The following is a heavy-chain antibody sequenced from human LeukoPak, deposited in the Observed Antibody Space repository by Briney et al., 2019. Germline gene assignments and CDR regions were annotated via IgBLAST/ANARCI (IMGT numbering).Heavy chain of an antibody. CDR2: IYSDGST. CDR3: ARETVPAYFDY. Sequence: PGGSLRLSCAASGFTVSSNYMSWVRQAPGKGLVWVSVIYSDGSTYYADSVKGRFTISRDSSKNTLYLQMNSLGAEDTAVYYCARETVPAYFDYWGQGTLVTVSA. CDR1: GFTVSSNY. V-gene: IGHV3-53*01. D-gene: IGHD2-2*01. J-gene: IGHJ4*02.